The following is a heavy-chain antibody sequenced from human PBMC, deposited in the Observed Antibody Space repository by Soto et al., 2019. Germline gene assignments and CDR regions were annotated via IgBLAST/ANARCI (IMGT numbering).Heavy chain of an antibody. CDR1: GYTFTSYA. CDR2: INAGNGNT. CDR3: ARNEKGYDYIWGSSLNDAFDI. Sequence: QVQLVQSGAEVKKPGASVKASCKASGYTFTSYAMHWVRQAPGQRLEWMGWINAGNGNTKYSQKFQGRVTITRDTSASTVYMELSSLSSEDTAVYYCARNEKGYDYIWGSSLNDAFDIWGQGTMVTVSS. D-gene: IGHD3-16*01. V-gene: IGHV1-3*01. J-gene: IGHJ3*02.